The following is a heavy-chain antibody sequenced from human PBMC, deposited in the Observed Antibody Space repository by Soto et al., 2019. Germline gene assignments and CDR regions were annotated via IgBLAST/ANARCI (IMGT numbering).Heavy chain of an antibody. CDR3: ARAYDFWSGYVFDY. J-gene: IGHJ4*02. V-gene: IGHV4-59*01. CDR2: IYYSGST. CDR1: GGSISSYY. D-gene: IGHD3-3*01. Sequence: QVQLQESGPGLVKPSETLSLTCTVSGGSISSYYWSWIRQPPGKGLEWIGYIYYSGSTNYNPSLKSRVTISVDTSKNQFSLKLSSVTAADTAVYYCARAYDFWSGYVFDYWGQGTLVTVSS.